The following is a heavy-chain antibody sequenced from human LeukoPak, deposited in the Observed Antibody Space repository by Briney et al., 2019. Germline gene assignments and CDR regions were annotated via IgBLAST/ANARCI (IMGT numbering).Heavy chain of an antibody. CDR1: GGSISSYY. V-gene: IGHV4-59*08. D-gene: IGHD2-2*01. CDR2: IYYSGST. Sequence: SETLSLTCTVSGGSISSYYWSWIRQPPGKGLEWIGYIYYSGSTNYNPSLKSRVTISVDTSKNQFSLKLSSVTVADTAVYYCASHCSSTSCPIYWGQGTLVTVSS. J-gene: IGHJ4*02. CDR3: ASHCSSTSCPIY.